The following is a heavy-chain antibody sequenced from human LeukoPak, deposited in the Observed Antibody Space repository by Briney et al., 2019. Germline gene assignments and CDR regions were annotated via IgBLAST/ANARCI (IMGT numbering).Heavy chain of an antibody. CDR1: GGTFSSYA. J-gene: IGHJ6*03. Sequence: SVKVSCKASGGTFSSYAISWVRQAPGQGLEWMGGIIPIFGTANYAQKFQGRVTITTDESTSTAYMELSSLRSEDTAVYYCAREPTSSGQHAYYMDVWGKGTTVTVSS. CDR3: AREPTSSGQHAYYMDV. CDR2: IIPIFGTA. V-gene: IGHV1-69*05. D-gene: IGHD3-10*01.